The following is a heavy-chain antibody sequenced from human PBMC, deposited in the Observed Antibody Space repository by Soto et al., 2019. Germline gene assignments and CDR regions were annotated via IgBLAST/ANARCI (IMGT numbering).Heavy chain of an antibody. CDR3: ARAGGNFDP. CDR2: IFYSGGT. V-gene: IGHV4-59*11. J-gene: IGHJ5*02. Sequence: SETLSLTCTVSGGSISGQYWGWIRQPPGKAPEWIGQIFYSGGTNYNPSLEGRVTMSVDTSKNQFSLKLSSMTAADTAVYYCARAGGNFDPWGQGTLVTVSS. CDR1: GGSISGQY.